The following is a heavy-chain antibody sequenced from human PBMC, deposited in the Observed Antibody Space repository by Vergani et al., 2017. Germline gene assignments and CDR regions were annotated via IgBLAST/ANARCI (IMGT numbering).Heavy chain of an antibody. Sequence: QVQLVQSGAEVKKPGSSVKVSCKASGGTFSSYAISWVRQAPGQGLEWMGGIIPIFGTANYAQKFQGRVTITADESTSTAYMELSSLRAEDTAVYYCARASWYYDFWSGYWDIDYWGQGTLVTVSS. D-gene: IGHD3-3*01. V-gene: IGHV1-69*01. CDR2: IIPIFGTA. CDR3: ARASWYYDFWSGYWDIDY. CDR1: GGTFSSYA. J-gene: IGHJ4*02.